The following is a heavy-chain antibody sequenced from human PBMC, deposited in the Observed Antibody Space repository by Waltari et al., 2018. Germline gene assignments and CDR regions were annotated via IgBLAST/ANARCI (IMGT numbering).Heavy chain of an antibody. CDR2: MGPDGMAK. CDR3: SINDAWSFRV. CDR1: GFTFSSYW. D-gene: IGHD1-26*01. V-gene: IGHV3-7*03. Sequence: EVQLVESGGGLVQPGESLRLSCGASGFTFSSYWVSWVRQAPGKGLEWGSNMGPDGMAKYYGDSVRGRFTVSRDNAQDSMYLHVNSLRAEDTAIYYCSINDAWSFRVWGQGTLVTVSS. J-gene: IGHJ1*01.